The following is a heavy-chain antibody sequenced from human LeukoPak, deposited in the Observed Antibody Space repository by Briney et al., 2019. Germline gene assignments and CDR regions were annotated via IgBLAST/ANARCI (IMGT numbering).Heavy chain of an antibody. CDR1: GYTLSELS. CDR2: FDPEDDER. V-gene: IGHV1-24*01. CDR3: ATELRSGNFDY. Sequence: ASVKVSCKVSGYTLSELSMHWVRQAPGKGLEWMGGFDPEDDERVYAQKFQGRVTMTEDTSTDTAYMELSSLRSEDTAIYYCATELRSGNFDYWGQGTLVTVSS. D-gene: IGHD3-22*01. J-gene: IGHJ4*02.